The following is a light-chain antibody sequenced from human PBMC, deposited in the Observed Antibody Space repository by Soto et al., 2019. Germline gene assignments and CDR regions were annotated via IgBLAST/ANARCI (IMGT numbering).Light chain of an antibody. CDR2: DAS. Sequence: DIVLTQSPATLSLSPGERATLSCRASQTVVGFLAWYQQKPGQAPRLLIYDASNRAAAIPARFSGSGSGTDYTLTISSLEPEDFATYFCQQSYSRPRTFGQGTTVDIK. J-gene: IGKJ1*01. CDR1: QTVVGF. CDR3: QQSYSRPRT. V-gene: IGKV3-11*01.